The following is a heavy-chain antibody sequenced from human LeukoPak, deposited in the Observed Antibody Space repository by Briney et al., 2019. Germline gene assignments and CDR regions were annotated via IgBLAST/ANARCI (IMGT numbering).Heavy chain of an antibody. V-gene: IGHV1-18*01. Sequence: ASVKVSSKASGYTFTSYGISWVLQAPGQGLEWMGWISAYNGNTNYAQKLQGRVTMTTDTSTSTAYMELRSLRSDDTAVYYCARDYLAYCGGDCYSGYDYWGQGTLVTVSS. CDR2: ISAYNGNT. CDR1: GYTFTSYG. J-gene: IGHJ4*02. CDR3: ARDYLAYCGGDCYSGYDY. D-gene: IGHD2-21*02.